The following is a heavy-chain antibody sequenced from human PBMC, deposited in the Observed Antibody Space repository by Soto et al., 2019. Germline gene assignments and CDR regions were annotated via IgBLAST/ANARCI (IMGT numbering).Heavy chain of an antibody. J-gene: IGHJ3*02. CDR2: IYPGNSNT. Sequence: GESLKISCKGSGYGFSIHWVAWLRQMPGKGLEWVGFIYPGNSNTMYSPSFQGHVTISVDTSKNQFSLKLSSVTAADTAVYYCARGNFTVTHDAFDIWGQGTMVTVSS. CDR1: GYGFSIHW. D-gene: IGHD4-17*01. V-gene: IGHV5-51*01. CDR3: ARGNFTVTHDAFDI.